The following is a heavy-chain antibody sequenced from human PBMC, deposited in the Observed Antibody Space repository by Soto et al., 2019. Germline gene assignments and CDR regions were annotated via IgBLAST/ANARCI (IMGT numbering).Heavy chain of an antibody. D-gene: IGHD2-8*01. CDR3: AKGGLLYATSIIDY. V-gene: IGHV3-23*01. J-gene: IGHJ4*02. Sequence: EVQLLESGGGLVQPGGSLRLSCATSGFTFTTHAMSWVRQAPGKGLEWVSAVSGSGGGTYYADSVRGRFTVSRDISRNTLYLQMNSLRADDTATYYCAKGGLLYATSIIDYWGQATLVTVSS. CDR2: VSGSGGGT. CDR1: GFTFTTHA.